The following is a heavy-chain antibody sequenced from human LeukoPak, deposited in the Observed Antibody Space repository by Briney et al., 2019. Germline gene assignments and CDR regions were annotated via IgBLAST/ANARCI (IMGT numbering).Heavy chain of an antibody. V-gene: IGHV3-23*01. CDR1: GFTFSSYA. J-gene: IGHJ6*03. CDR2: ISASGGST. CDR3: AKNYGSGSSVKYYYYMDV. D-gene: IGHD3-10*01. Sequence: GGSLRLSCAASGFTFSSYAMSWVRQAPKKGLEWVSVISASGGSTNYADSVKGRFTISRDNSKNTLYLQMNSLRAEDSAVYYCAKNYGSGSSVKYYYYMDVWGKGTTVTVSS.